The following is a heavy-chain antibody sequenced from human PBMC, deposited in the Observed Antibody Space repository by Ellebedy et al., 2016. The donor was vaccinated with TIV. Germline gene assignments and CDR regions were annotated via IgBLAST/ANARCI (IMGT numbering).Heavy chain of an antibody. CDR3: ARGGHYYDSSGYLNMAFDI. J-gene: IGHJ3*02. CDR2: MNPNSGNT. D-gene: IGHD3-22*01. Sequence: ASVKVSCKASGYTFTSYDINWVRQATGQGLEWMGWMNPNSGNTGYAQKFQGRVTMTRNTSITTAYMVLSSLRSEDTAVYYCARGGHYYDSSGYLNMAFDIWGQGTMVTVSS. CDR1: GYTFTSYD. V-gene: IGHV1-8*01.